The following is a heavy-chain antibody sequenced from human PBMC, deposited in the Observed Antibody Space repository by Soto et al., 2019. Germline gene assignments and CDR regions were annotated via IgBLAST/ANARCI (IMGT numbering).Heavy chain of an antibody. D-gene: IGHD5-12*01. CDR2: IKQNGSEK. J-gene: IGHJ4*02. Sequence: GGSLRRSCAASGFTFSSYWMSWVRQAPGKGLEWVANIKQNGSEKYYVDSVKGRFTISRDNAKNSLYLQMNSLRAEDTAVYYCARVAGGYDYYFDYWGQGTLVTVSS. CDR3: ARVAGGYDYYFDY. V-gene: IGHV3-7*01. CDR1: GFTFSSYW.